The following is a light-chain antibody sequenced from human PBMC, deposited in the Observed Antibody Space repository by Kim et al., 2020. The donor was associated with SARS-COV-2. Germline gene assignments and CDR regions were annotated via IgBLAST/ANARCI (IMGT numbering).Light chain of an antibody. Sequence: EIVLTQSPGTLSLSPGERATLSCRASQTVSRNQLAWYQQKPGQAPRLLIYGASSRATGIPDRFSGRGSGTDFSITISRLEPEDCAVYYCQQYGNSRTFGQGTKVDIK. CDR1: QTVSRNQ. CDR3: QQYGNSRT. J-gene: IGKJ1*01. V-gene: IGKV3-20*01. CDR2: GAS.